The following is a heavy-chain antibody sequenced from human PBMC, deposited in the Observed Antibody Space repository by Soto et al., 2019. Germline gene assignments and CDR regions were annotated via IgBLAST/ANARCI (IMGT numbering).Heavy chain of an antibody. D-gene: IGHD1-1*01. CDR1: AFTFSAYA. V-gene: IGHV3-23*01. J-gene: IGHJ1*01. CDR3: AKAEPSSLNCATGGHSSH. Sequence: GGSLRLSCAASAFTFSAYAVTWVRQAPGMGLEWVSTISGSGSDTWYADSVKGRFTISRDNSKNTLYLQMSSLRVEDTAFYYCAKAEPSSLNCATGGHSSHW. CDR2: ISGSGSDT.